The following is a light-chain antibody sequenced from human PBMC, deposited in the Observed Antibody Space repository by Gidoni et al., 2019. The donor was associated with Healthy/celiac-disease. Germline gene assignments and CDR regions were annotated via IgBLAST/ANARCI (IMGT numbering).Light chain of an antibody. J-gene: IGKJ1*01. Sequence: EIVLTPSPGTLSLSPGERATLSCRASQSVSSSYLAWYHQKPGQAPRLLIYGASSRATGIPDRFSGSGSGTDFTLTISRLEPEDFAVYYCQQYGSSPSWTFGQGTKVEIK. CDR2: GAS. V-gene: IGKV3-20*01. CDR3: QQYGSSPSWT. CDR1: QSVSSSY.